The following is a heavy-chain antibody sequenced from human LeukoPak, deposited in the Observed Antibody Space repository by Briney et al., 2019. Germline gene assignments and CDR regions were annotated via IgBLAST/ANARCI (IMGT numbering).Heavy chain of an antibody. J-gene: IGHJ4*02. CDR2: IYHSGST. V-gene: IGHV4-4*02. Sequence: SGTLSLTCAVSGGSISSSNWWSWVRQPPGKGLEWIGEIYHSGSTNYNPSLKSRVTISVDTSKNQFSLKLSSVTAADTAVYYCASVLYDFGSFDYWGQGTLVTVSS. CDR3: ASVLYDFGSFDY. D-gene: IGHD3-3*01. CDR1: GGSISSSNW.